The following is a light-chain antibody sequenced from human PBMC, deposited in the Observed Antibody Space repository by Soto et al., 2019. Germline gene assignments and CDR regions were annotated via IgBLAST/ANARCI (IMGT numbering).Light chain of an antibody. Sequence: QSALAQPASVSGSPGQSITISCTGTSSDVGGYDYVSWYQLHPGKAPKLMVFEVNNRPSGASYRFSGSKSGNTASLTISGLQAEGEADYFCSSYSISTAYLFGTGTKVTVL. CDR1: SSDVGGYDY. CDR3: SSYSISTAYL. V-gene: IGLV2-14*01. J-gene: IGLJ1*01. CDR2: EVN.